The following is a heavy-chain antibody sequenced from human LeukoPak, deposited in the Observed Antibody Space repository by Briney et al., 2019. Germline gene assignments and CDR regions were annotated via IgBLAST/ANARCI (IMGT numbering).Heavy chain of an antibody. CDR2: IKQDGSET. CDR3: VREGFYFFDF. CDR1: GFTFSSYW. V-gene: IGHV3-7*01. Sequence: PGGSLRLSCAASGFTFSSYWMSWVRQVPGKGLEWVANIKQDGSETTYADSVRGRFTIFRDNAKDSVYLQMNRLRAEDSATYYCVREGFYFFDFWGQGTLVTVSS. J-gene: IGHJ4*01.